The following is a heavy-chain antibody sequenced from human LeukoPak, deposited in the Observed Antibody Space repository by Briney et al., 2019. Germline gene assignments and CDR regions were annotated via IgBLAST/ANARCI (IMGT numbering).Heavy chain of an antibody. D-gene: IGHD5-12*01. Sequence: GGSLRPSCAASGFIFSTYWMSWVRQAPGKGLEWVANIKQDGSEKYYVDSVKGRFTISRDNAKNSLYLQMNSLRAEDTAVYYCARDGMATINSWGQGTVVTVSS. J-gene: IGHJ4*02. CDR3: ARDGMATINS. CDR1: GFIFSTYW. V-gene: IGHV3-7*03. CDR2: IKQDGSEK.